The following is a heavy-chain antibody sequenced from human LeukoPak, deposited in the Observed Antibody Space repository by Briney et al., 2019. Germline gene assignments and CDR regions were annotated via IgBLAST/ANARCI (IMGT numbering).Heavy chain of an antibody. CDR2: IKDDGSET. D-gene: IGHD5-18*01. CDR1: RFTFSNYW. Sequence: GGSLRLSCAASRFTFSNYWMAWVRQAPGKGLEWVANIKDDGSETYYVASVKGRFTISRDNAKDSLYLQMNSLRAEDTAVYYCAREPRGYSYGLWGRGTLVTVSS. J-gene: IGHJ4*02. CDR3: AREPRGYSYGL. V-gene: IGHV3-7*01.